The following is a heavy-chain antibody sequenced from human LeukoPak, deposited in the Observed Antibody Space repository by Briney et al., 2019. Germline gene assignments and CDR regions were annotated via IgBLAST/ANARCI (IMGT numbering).Heavy chain of an antibody. Sequence: GGSLRLSCAASGFTFSSYTMSWVRQAPGKGLEWVSTITTSDGNTYYADSVKGRFTVSRDNSKNTLFLQMNSLRAEDTAVYYCAKDGGLWVSAHWGDSWGRGTLITVSS. D-gene: IGHD7-27*01. CDR3: AKDGGLWVSAHWGDS. V-gene: IGHV3-23*01. CDR2: ITTSDGNT. CDR1: GFTFSSYT. J-gene: IGHJ4*02.